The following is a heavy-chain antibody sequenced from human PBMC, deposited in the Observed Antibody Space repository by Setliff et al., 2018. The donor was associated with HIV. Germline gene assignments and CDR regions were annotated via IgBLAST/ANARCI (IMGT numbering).Heavy chain of an antibody. CDR1: GASISSDT. CDR2: IYNSEIT. J-gene: IGHJ5*02. Sequence: SETLSLTCIVSGASISSDTWSWIRQPPGKGLQWIGFIYNSEITNYNPSLKSRVTISLDMSNNQFSLKLTSVTAADTAVYYCASGGTSSNWFDPWGQGTLVTV. CDR3: ASGGTSSNWFDP. D-gene: IGHD2-2*01. V-gene: IGHV4-59*01.